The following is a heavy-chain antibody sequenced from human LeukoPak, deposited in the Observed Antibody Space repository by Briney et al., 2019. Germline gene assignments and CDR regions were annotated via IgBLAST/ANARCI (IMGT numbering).Heavy chain of an antibody. CDR2: INPSGGST. V-gene: IGHV1-46*02. D-gene: IGHD4-11*01. J-gene: IGHJ4*02. Sequence: ASVKVSCKASGYTFNSYYMHWVRQAPGQGLEGMGKINPSGGSTTYAQKLQGRVTMTRDTSTSTVYMELSSLRSEGTAVYFCARERDYKFDYWGQGALVTVSS. CDR1: GYTFNSYY. CDR3: ARERDYKFDY.